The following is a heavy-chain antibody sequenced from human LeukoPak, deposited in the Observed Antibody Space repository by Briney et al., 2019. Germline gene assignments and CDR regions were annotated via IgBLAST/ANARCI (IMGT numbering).Heavy chain of an antibody. J-gene: IGHJ4*02. CDR3: AKDNERITIFGVVIRFPDY. V-gene: IGHV3-23*01. CDR1: GFTFSSYA. Sequence: GGSLRLSCAASGFTFSSYAMSWVSQAPGKGLEWVSAISGSGGSTYYADSVKGRFTISRDNFKNTLYLQMTSLRAEDTAVYYCAKDNERITIFGVVIRFPDYWGQGTLVTVSS. D-gene: IGHD3-3*01. CDR2: ISGSGGST.